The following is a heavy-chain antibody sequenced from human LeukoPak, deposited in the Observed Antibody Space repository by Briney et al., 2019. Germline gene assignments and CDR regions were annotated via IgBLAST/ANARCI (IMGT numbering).Heavy chain of an antibody. CDR1: GFTFSTYT. D-gene: IGHD4-11*01. V-gene: IGHV3-64*04. Sequence: PGGSLRLSCSASGFTFSTYTMHWVRQAPGKGLEYVSTVSRNGGSTYYADSVKGRFTISRDNAKNSLYLQMNSLRDQDTAVYYCARHVYSDAFDIWGQGTMVTVSS. CDR2: VSRNGGST. CDR3: ARHVYSDAFDI. J-gene: IGHJ3*02.